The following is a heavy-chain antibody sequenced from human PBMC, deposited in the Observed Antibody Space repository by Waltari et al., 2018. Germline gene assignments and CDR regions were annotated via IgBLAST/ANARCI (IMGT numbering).Heavy chain of an antibody. CDR2: IYYSGST. J-gene: IGHJ6*03. Sequence: QVQLQESGPGLVKPSETLSLTCTVSGGSISSYYWSRIRQPPGKGLEWIGYIYYSGSTNYNPSLKSRVTISVDTSKNQFSLKLSSVTAADTAVYYCARGEMYYYYMDVWGKGTTVTVSS. CDR3: ARGEMYYYYMDV. V-gene: IGHV4-59*01. CDR1: GGSISSYY.